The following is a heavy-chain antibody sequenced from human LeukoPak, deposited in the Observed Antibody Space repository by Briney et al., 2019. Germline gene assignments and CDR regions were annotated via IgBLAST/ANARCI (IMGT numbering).Heavy chain of an antibody. Sequence: GGSLRLSCAASGFTLRSYNMHWVRQAPGKGLEWVSYISTSSYYIYYADSVRGRFTISRDDAKNSLFLQMNSLRAEDTAIYYCARDASGSSTGLIDSWGQGTLVTVSS. D-gene: IGHD1-26*01. CDR3: ARDASGSSTGLIDS. CDR1: GFTLRSYN. CDR2: ISTSSYYI. J-gene: IGHJ4*02. V-gene: IGHV3-21*01.